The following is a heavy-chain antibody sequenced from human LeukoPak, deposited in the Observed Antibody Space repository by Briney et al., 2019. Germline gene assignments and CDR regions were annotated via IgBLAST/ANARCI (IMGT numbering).Heavy chain of an antibody. CDR3: AKLSGATASTLDAFDI. CDR1: GFTFSSYG. D-gene: IGHD5-12*01. J-gene: IGHJ3*02. V-gene: IGHV3-30*18. CDR2: ISYDGGNK. Sequence: GGSLRLSCEASGFTFSSYGMHWVRQAPGKGLEWVAGISYDGGNKYYADSVKGRFTISRDNSKSTPYLQMNSLRAEDTAVYYCAKLSGATASTLDAFDIWGQGTMVTVSS.